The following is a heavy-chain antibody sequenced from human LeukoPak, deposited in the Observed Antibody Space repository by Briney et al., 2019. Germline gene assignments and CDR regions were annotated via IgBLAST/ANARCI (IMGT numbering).Heavy chain of an antibody. V-gene: IGHV3-23*01. CDR1: GFTFSSYG. J-gene: IGHJ5*02. CDR3: ASAAITPGRDWLDP. CDR2: ISGSGGST. D-gene: IGHD3-10*01. Sequence: GGSLRLSCAASGFTFSSYGMSWVRRAPGKGLEWVSAISGSGGSTYYADSVKGRFTISRDNSKNTLYLQMNSLRAEDTAVYYCASAAITPGRDWLDPWGQGTLVTVSS.